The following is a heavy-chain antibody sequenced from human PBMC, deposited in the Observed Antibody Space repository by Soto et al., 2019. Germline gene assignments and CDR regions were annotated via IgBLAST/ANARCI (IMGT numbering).Heavy chain of an antibody. D-gene: IGHD3-3*01. Sequence: SETLSLTCAVYCGSFSGYYWSWIRQPPGKGLEWIGEINHSGSTNYNPSLKSRVTISVDTSKNQFSLKLSSVTAADTAVYYCARGYDFWSGYYLGDYYYYMDVWGKGTTVTVSS. CDR1: CGSFSGYY. CDR3: ARGYDFWSGYYLGDYYYYMDV. CDR2: INHSGST. J-gene: IGHJ6*03. V-gene: IGHV4-34*01.